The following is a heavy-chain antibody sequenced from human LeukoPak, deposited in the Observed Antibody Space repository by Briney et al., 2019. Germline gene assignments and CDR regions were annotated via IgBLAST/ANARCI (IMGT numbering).Heavy chain of an antibody. J-gene: IGHJ5*02. CDR3: ARTMKVGYLGLFDP. Sequence: ASVKDSCMASRGTFSSYVISWVRQAPGQGVEWMGWVNTDSGVTNYALRFRGRVTMNRDKSIRTAYMELSRLRSDAPAVYYYARTMKVGYLGLFDPWGQGTLVSVS. CDR1: RGTFSSYV. V-gene: IGHV1-2*02. CDR2: VNTDSGVT. D-gene: IGHD3-22*01.